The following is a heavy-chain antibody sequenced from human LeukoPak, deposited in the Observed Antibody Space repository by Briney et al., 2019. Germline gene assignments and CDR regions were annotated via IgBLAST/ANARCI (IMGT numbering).Heavy chain of an antibody. CDR3: ARESPAYYYDSSGYYSDY. Sequence: GASVKVSCKASGGTFSSYAISWVRQAPGQGLEWMGGIIPIFGTANYAQKFQGRVTITADESTSTAYMELSSLRSEDTAVYYCARESPAYYYDSSGYYSDYWGQGTLVTVSS. D-gene: IGHD3-22*01. CDR2: IIPIFGTA. V-gene: IGHV1-69*13. J-gene: IGHJ4*02. CDR1: GGTFSSYA.